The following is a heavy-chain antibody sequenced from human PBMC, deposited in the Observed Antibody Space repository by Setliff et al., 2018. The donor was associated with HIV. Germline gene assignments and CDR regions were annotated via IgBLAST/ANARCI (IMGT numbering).Heavy chain of an antibody. CDR1: GGIFSRFA. CDR3: ARDRSGIAVAAPDAFDV. Sequence: SVKVSCKASGGIFSRFAFSWVRQAPGQGLEWMGGIIPLLGTPNYAHKFQGRVTITADKYSSTVYMELSSLRSEDSAVFYCARDRSGIAVAAPDAFDVWGQGTMVTVSS. J-gene: IGHJ3*01. CDR2: IIPLLGTP. D-gene: IGHD6-19*01. V-gene: IGHV1-69*06.